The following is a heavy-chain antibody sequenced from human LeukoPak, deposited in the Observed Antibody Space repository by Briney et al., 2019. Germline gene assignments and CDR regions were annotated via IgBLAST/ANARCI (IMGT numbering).Heavy chain of an antibody. D-gene: IGHD3-3*01. CDR2: INCNCGRT. Sequence: GGSLRLSCAASGFTFDDYGMSWVRQAPGKGLEWVSGINCNCGRTGDADSVKGRFPISRDNAKNYLYLQMKHLRAEDTALYHCARDRGGYAFDIWGQGTMVTVSS. J-gene: IGHJ3*02. CDR3: ARDRGGYAFDI. V-gene: IGHV3-20*01. CDR1: GFTFDDYG.